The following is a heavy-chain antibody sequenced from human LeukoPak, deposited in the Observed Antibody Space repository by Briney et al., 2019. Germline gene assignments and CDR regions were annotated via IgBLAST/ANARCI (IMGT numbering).Heavy chain of an antibody. J-gene: IGHJ4*02. V-gene: IGHV4-59*01. CDR2: IYYSGST. CDR3: ARVVQLVRNYFDY. Sequence: SETLSLTCTVSGGSISSYYWSWIRQPPGKGLEWIGYIYYSGSTNYNPSLKSRVTISVDTSKNQFSLKLSSVTAADTAVYYCARVVQLVRNYFDYWGQGTLVTVSS. D-gene: IGHD6-13*01. CDR1: GGSISSYY.